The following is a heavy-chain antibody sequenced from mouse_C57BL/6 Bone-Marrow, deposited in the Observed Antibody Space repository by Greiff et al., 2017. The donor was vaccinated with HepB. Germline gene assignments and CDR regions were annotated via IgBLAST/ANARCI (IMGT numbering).Heavy chain of an antibody. Sequence: VQLKQPGAELVRPGTSVKLSCKASGYTFTSYWMHWVKQRPGQGLEWIGVIDPSDSYTNYNQKFKGKATLTVDTSSSTAYMQLSSLTSEDSAVYYCARRSYGSSYFDYWGQGTTLTVSS. CDR3: ARRSYGSSYFDY. CDR2: IDPSDSYT. V-gene: IGHV1-59*01. CDR1: GYTFTSYW. D-gene: IGHD1-1*01. J-gene: IGHJ2*01.